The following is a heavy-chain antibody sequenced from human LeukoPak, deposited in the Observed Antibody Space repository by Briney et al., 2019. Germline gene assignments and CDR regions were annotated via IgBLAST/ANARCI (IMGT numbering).Heavy chain of an antibody. V-gene: IGHV4-39*01. J-gene: IGHJ3*02. D-gene: IGHD3-22*01. CDR3: ARLYYDSFDI. CDR1: GDSISSPGYY. Sequence: SETLSLTCTVSGDSISSPGYYWSWVRQPPGKGLEWIGYIYYTGSTYYNPSLKSRVTISVDTSKNQFSLKLSSVTAADTAVYYCARLYYDSFDIWGQGTMVTVSS. CDR2: IYYTGST.